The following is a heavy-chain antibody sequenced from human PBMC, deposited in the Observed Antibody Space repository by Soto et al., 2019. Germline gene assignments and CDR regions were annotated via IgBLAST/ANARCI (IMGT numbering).Heavy chain of an antibody. J-gene: IGHJ4*02. V-gene: IGHV4-59*08. Sequence: QVQLQESGPGLVKPSETLSLTCTLSGGSISTYYWSWIRQPPGKGLEWIGYVYDRATTSYNPSLTIRVAISADTSKNQFSLNLRSVTAADTAVYFCARIRSVFSGGRNDYWGQGILVTVSS. CDR1: GGSISTYY. CDR2: VYDRATT. CDR3: ARIRSVFSGGRNDY. D-gene: IGHD2-15*01.